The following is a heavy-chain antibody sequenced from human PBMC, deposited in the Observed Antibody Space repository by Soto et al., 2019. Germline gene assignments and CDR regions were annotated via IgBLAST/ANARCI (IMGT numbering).Heavy chain of an antibody. D-gene: IGHD3-10*01. J-gene: IGHJ6*02. V-gene: IGHV3-15*01. CDR2: IKSLSDGGTA. CDR1: GFTFGHAW. Sequence: PGGSLRLSCTASGFTFGHAWMTWVRQTPGMGLEWVGRIKSLSDGGTADYGAPVKGRFTLSRDDSRNTVFLQMTSLKTDDTAVYYCYIPFYYHSMDVWGQGTTVTVSS. CDR3: YIPFYYHSMDV.